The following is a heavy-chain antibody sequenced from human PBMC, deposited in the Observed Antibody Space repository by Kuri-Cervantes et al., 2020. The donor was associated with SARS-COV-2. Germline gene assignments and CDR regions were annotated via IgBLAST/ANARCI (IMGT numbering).Heavy chain of an antibody. CDR1: GYTFTSYG. V-gene: IGHV1-18*01. J-gene: IGHJ6*03. Sequence: ASAKVSCKASGYTFTSYGFTWVRQVAGQGLEWMGWISAYNGNTNYAQKLQGRVTMTTDTSTSTAYMELRSLRSDDTAVYYCARDGNSGYDWDYYYYHMDVWGKGTMVTVSS. CDR2: ISAYNGNT. CDR3: ARDGNSGYDWDYYYYHMDV. D-gene: IGHD5-12*01.